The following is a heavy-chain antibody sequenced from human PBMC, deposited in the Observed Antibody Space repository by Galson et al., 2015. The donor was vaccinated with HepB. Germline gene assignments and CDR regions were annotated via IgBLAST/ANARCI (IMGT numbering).Heavy chain of an antibody. V-gene: IGHV3-23*01. CDR3: AKDLREGNSYGYGFDD. J-gene: IGHJ4*02. D-gene: IGHD5-18*01. Sequence: SLRLSCAAFGFTFSRYAITWVRQAPGKGLEWVSVISGSGNSIYYAATVKGRFTISRDNSKNTVYLQMSSLRADDTALYYCAKDLREGNSYGYGFDDWGQGTLVTVSS. CDR1: GFTFSRYA. CDR2: ISGSGNSI.